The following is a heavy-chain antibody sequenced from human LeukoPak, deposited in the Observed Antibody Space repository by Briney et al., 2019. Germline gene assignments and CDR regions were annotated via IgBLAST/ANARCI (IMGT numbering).Heavy chain of an antibody. CDR3: VTGRTAYDY. CDR2: ISYDGSDK. Sequence: GGSLRLSCAVSGLTFSSYGMHWVRQAPGKGLEWVAVISYDGSDKYYADSAKGRFTISRDNSKDTLYLQMNSLRPEDTAVYYCVTGRTAYDYWGQGTLVTVSS. V-gene: IGHV3-30*03. J-gene: IGHJ4*02. D-gene: IGHD1-14*01. CDR1: GLTFSSYG.